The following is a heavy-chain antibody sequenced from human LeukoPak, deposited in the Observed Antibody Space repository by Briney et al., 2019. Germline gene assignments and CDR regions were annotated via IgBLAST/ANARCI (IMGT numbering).Heavy chain of an antibody. D-gene: IGHD2-15*01. V-gene: IGHV3-21*01. J-gene: IGHJ6*03. CDR3: ARVGCSGGSCYLYYYYMDV. CDR2: ISSSSSYI. CDR1: GFTFSSYS. Sequence: GGSLRLSCAASGFTFSSYSMNWVRQAPGKGLEWVSSISSSSSYIYYADSVKGRFTISRDNAKNSLYLQMNSLRAEDTAVYYCARVGCSGGSCYLYYYYMDVWGKGTTVTVSS.